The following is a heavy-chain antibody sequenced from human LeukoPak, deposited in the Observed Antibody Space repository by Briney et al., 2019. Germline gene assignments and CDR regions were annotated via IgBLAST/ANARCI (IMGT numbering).Heavy chain of an antibody. D-gene: IGHD6-19*01. CDR1: GGSISSYY. J-gene: IGHJ4*02. CDR2: IYYSGST. CDR3: ARHGAVAGPTHFDY. Sequence: SETLSLTCTVSGGSISSYYWSWIRQPPGKGLEWIGYIYYSGSTNYNPSLKSRVTTSVDTSKNQFSLKLSSVTAADTAVYYCARHGAVAGPTHFDYWGQGTLVTVSS. V-gene: IGHV4-59*08.